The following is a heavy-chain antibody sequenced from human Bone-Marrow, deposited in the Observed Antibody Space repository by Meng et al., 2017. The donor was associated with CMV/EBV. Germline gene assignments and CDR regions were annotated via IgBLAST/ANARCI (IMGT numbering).Heavy chain of an antibody. CDR2: IKQDGSEK. V-gene: IGHV3-7*01. CDR3: ARNIVRGYYDFWSGYYTGGYFDY. CDR1: GFTFSSYW. J-gene: IGHJ4*02. D-gene: IGHD3-3*01. Sequence: GESLKISCAASGFTFSSYWMSWVRQAPGKGLEWVANIKQDGSEKYYVDSVKGRFTISRDNAKNSLYLQMNSLRAEDTAVYYCARNIVRGYYDFWSGYYTGGYFDYWGQGTTVTVSS.